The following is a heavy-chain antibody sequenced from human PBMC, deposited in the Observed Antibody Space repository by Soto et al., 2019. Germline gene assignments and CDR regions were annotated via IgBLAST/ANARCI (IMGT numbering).Heavy chain of an antibody. V-gene: IGHV3-23*01. D-gene: IGHD3-3*01. CDR2: ITKSGDTT. J-gene: IGHJ4*02. CDR1: GFTFSRFA. CDR3: ANRQTRVTVSGVVTGNYLND. Sequence: EVQLLESGGGLVQPGGSLRLSCTASGFTFSRFAMNWVRQTPGKGLQWISTITKSGDTTYYAASVKGRFTISRDNSEITLFLQKNSLSAEATAVYYCANRQTRVTVSGVVTGNYLNDWGQGTLVTVSS.